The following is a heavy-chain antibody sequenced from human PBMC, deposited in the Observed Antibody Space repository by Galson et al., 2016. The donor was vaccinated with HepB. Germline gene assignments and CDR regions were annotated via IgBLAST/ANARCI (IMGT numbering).Heavy chain of an antibody. CDR1: GFTFSIYW. J-gene: IGHJ6*04. V-gene: IGHV3-74*01. CDR2: INPDGSRT. CDR3: AGYNYYAMDV. Sequence: SLRLSCATSGFTFSIYWMHWVRQVPGKGLVWVARINPDGSRTTYADSVKGRFTISRDNAKNTVYLQMNSLRVEDTAVYYCAGYNYYAMDVWGKGTTVTVSS.